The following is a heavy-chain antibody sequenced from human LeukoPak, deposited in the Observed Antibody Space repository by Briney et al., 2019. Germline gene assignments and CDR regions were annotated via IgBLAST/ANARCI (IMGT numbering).Heavy chain of an antibody. CDR1: GSTFTNAW. CDR3: NIDVPGGSYPFDY. V-gene: IGHV3-15*01. J-gene: IGHJ4*02. Sequence: PGGSLRLSCAAFGSTFTNAWMSWVRQAPGKGLEWVGHIKSKGDGGTTNYAAPVQGRFNILRDDSKNTLYLQMNSLKTEDTAVYYCNIDVPGGSYPFDYWGQGTLVTVSS. D-gene: IGHD1-26*01. CDR2: IKSKGDGGTT.